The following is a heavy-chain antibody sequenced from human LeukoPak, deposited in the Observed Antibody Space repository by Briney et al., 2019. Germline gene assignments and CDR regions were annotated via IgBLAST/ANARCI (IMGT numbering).Heavy chain of an antibody. Sequence: SVKVSCKASGGTFSSYAISWVRQAPGQGLEWMGGIIPIFGTANYAQKFQGRVTITADESTSTAYMELSSLRSEDTAVYYYARLYTAMVSGYYYYYGMDVWGQGTTVTVSS. CDR1: GGTFSSYA. J-gene: IGHJ6*02. CDR2: IIPIFGTA. CDR3: ARLYTAMVSGYYYYYGMDV. V-gene: IGHV1-69*13. D-gene: IGHD5-18*01.